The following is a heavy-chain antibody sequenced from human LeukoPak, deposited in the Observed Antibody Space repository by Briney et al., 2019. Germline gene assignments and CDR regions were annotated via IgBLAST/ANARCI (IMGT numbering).Heavy chain of an antibody. CDR1: GFTLSSYW. D-gene: IGHD5-18*01. J-gene: IGHJ4*02. CDR3: ARGLGYSYGYGIDY. V-gene: IGHV3-7*01. Sequence: PGGSLRLSCAASGFTLSSYWMSWVRQAPGKGLEWVANIKQDGSEKYYVDSVKGRFTISRDNSKNTLYLQMNSLRAEDTAVYSCARGLGYSYGYGIDYWGQGTLVIASS. CDR2: IKQDGSEK.